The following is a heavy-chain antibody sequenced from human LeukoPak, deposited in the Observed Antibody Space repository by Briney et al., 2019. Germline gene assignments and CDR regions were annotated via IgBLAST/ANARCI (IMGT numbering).Heavy chain of an antibody. J-gene: IGHJ6*02. D-gene: IGHD3-3*01. V-gene: IGHV3-23*01. CDR2: ISGSGGST. CDR3: AKDLEAITIFGVVISDYYGMDV. CDR1: GFTFSSYA. Sequence: GGSLRLSCEASGFTFSSYAMSWVRQAPGKGLEWVSAISGSGGSTYYADSVKGRFTISRDNSKNTLYLQMNSLRAEDTAVYYCAKDLEAITIFGVVISDYYGMDVWGQGTTVTVSS.